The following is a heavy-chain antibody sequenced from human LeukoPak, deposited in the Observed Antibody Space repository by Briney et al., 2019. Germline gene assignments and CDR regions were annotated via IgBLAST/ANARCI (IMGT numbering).Heavy chain of an antibody. D-gene: IGHD3-16*01. Sequence: GGSLRLSCAASGFTFDDFAIHWVRQVPGKGLEWVSGISWNGGSVGYADSEKGRFTISRDNAKNSLYLQMNTLRAEDTALYYCAKAKSWGATPYYFDSWGQGTLVTVSS. CDR3: AKAKSWGATPYYFDS. CDR1: GFTFDDFA. CDR2: ISWNGGSV. V-gene: IGHV3-9*01. J-gene: IGHJ4*02.